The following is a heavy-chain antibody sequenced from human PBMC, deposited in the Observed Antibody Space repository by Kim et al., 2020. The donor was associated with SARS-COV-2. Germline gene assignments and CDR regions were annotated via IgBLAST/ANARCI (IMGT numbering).Heavy chain of an antibody. J-gene: IGHJ4*02. V-gene: IGHV4-4*09. D-gene: IGHD3-10*01. Sequence: NPSLKSRVAISVDTSKNQFSLKLSSVTAGDTAVYYCARNYGYGSGSFYSYWGQGILVTVSS. CDR3: ARNYGYGSGSFYSY.